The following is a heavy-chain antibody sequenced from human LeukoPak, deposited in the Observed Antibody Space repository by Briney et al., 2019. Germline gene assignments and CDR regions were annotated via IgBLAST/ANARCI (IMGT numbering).Heavy chain of an antibody. V-gene: IGHV4-61*02. CDR3: ARDSDSSSWYEGWFDP. CDR2: IYTSGST. Sequence: SETLSLTCTVSGGSISSGSDYWSWIRQPAGKGLEWIGRIYTSGSTNYNPSLKSRVTISVDTSKNQFSLKLSSVTAADTAVYYCARDSDSSSWYEGWFDPWGQGTLVTVSS. CDR1: GGSISSGSDY. D-gene: IGHD6-13*01. J-gene: IGHJ5*02.